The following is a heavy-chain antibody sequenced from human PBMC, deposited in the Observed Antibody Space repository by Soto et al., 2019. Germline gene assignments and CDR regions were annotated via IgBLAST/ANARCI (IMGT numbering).Heavy chain of an antibody. J-gene: IGHJ5*02. CDR3: ARGDLNVGP. Sequence: PGGSLRLSCAASGFTFSSFAMSWVRRAPGKGLVWVSRINSDGSTTSYADSVKGRFTISRDNAKNTLYLQMNSLRAEDTAVYHCARGDLNVGPWGQGTLVTVSS. V-gene: IGHV3-74*01. D-gene: IGHD1-1*01. CDR1: GFTFSSFA. CDR2: INSDGSTT.